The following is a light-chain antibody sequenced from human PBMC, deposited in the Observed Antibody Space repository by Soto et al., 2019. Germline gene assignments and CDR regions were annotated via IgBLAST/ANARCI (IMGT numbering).Light chain of an antibody. CDR3: SSHTTSNTRV. CDR2: EVS. V-gene: IGLV2-14*03. Sequence: QSARTQPASVSGSPRHSIAISCTETSSDVGAYDFVSWYQQHPDKAPKLLIYEVSNRPSGVSDRFSGSKSVNTATLTISGLQAEDEADYYCSSHTTSNTRVFGTGTKVTVL. J-gene: IGLJ1*01. CDR1: SSDVGAYDF.